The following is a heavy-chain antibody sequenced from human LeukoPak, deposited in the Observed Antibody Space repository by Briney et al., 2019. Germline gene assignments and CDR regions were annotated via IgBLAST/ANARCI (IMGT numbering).Heavy chain of an antibody. CDR3: VLGHYGGLFDN. D-gene: IGHD4-23*01. Sequence: GRSLTPSRPPAGSTVTTSEIQSVRLGPGNWLEWVAITSYDGSKNDYADSVKGRFTISRDNSKNTLYVQMNSLRVEDTAVYYCVLGHYGGLFDNWGQGTLVTVSS. J-gene: IGHJ4*02. CDR1: GSTVTTSE. CDR2: TSYDGSKN. V-gene: IGHV3-30*03.